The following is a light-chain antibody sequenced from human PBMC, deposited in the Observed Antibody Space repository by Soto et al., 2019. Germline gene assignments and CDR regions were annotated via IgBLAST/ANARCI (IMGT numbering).Light chain of an antibody. V-gene: IGLV2-14*01. CDR2: EDS. Sequence: QSALTQPASVSGSPGQSITISCTGTSSDVGGYNYVSWYQQHPGKAPTLMIYEDSNRPSGVSNRFSGSKSGNTASLTISGLQAEDEADYYCSSYTSSSTPLYVFGTGTKLTVL. CDR3: SSYTSSSTPLYV. CDR1: SSDVGGYNY. J-gene: IGLJ1*01.